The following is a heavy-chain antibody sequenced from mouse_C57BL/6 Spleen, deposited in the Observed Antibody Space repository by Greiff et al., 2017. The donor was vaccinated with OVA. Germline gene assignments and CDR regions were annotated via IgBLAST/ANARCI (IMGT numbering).Heavy chain of an antibody. CDR3: ARCPGSRGWYFDV. CDR2: LYPGSGST. Sequence: QVQLQQPGAELVKPGASVKMSCKASGYTFTSYWITWVKQRPGQGLEWIGDLYPGSGSTTYHEKFKSKATLTVDTSSSTAYMQLSSLTSEDSAVYYGARCPGSRGWYFDVWGTGTTVTVSS. CDR1: GYTFTSYW. J-gene: IGHJ1*03. V-gene: IGHV1-55*01. D-gene: IGHD1-1*01.